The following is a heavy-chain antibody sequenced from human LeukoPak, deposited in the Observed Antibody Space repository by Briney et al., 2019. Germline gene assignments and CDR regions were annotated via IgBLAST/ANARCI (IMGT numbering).Heavy chain of an antibody. Sequence: ASETLSLTCAVSGGSFSRPFWSWIRQTPGKGLEWIREIDHSGRTDYNPSLEGRVTMSVDTSKNQFSLRLTSVTAADTAVYFCARAERRINLARGVFGSHFDSWGQGTLVSVSS. CDR3: ARAERRINLARGVFGSHFDS. J-gene: IGHJ5*01. D-gene: IGHD3-10*01. CDR1: GGSFSRPF. V-gene: IGHV4-34*01. CDR2: IDHSGRT.